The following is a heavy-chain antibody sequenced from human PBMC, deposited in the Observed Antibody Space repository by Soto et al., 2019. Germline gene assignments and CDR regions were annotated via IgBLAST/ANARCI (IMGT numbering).Heavy chain of an antibody. Sequence: QEQLVESGGGVVQPGRSLRLSCAASGFTFSDYGMHCVRQAPGKGLEWVAVISYDGSQKYYADSVKGRFTIFKDNSKNTLYLQMNSLRPEDTAVYYCARDYYGMDVWGQGTTVTVSS. CDR2: ISYDGSQK. CDR1: GFTFSDYG. CDR3: ARDYYGMDV. V-gene: IGHV3-30-3*01. J-gene: IGHJ6*02.